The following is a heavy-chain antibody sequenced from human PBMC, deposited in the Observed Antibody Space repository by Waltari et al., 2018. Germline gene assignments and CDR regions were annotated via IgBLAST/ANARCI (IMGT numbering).Heavy chain of an antibody. J-gene: IGHJ6*02. V-gene: IGHV3-48*03. CDR1: GFNLDDYE. D-gene: IGHD2-2*01. CDR3: AREYAHYGMDV. Sequence: EVQLVESGGDWEQAGGSLRLSCVAAGFNLDDYEMNWVSQAPGKGLEWVSHISDSGNTVYYADSVRGRFTMYRDNAKNSVHLQMSSLRVEDTAVYFCAREYAHYGMDVWGQGTTVTVTS. CDR2: ISDSGNTV.